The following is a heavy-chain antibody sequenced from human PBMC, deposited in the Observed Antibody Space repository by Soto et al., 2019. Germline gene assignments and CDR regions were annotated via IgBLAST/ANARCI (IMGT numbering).Heavy chain of an antibody. D-gene: IGHD3-16*01. CDR1: GGTFSSYA. Sequence: SVTVSCKASGGTFSSYAISWVRQAPGQGLEWTGGIIPICGTANYAQKFQGRVTITADESTSTAYMELSSLRSEDTAVYYCASGAQSHYGMDVWGQGTTVTVSS. CDR3: ASGAQSHYGMDV. J-gene: IGHJ6*02. V-gene: IGHV1-69*13. CDR2: IIPICGTA.